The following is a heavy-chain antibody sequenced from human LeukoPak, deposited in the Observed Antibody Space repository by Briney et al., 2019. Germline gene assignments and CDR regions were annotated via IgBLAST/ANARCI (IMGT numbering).Heavy chain of an antibody. CDR2: MNPHSGDT. CDR1: GYTFTSYD. CDR3: ARDFTLRSGHYYFDY. D-gene: IGHD3-3*01. J-gene: IGHJ4*02. Sequence: ASVRVSCKASGYTFTSYDINWVRQDTGQGLEWMGWMNPHSGDTGYAHKFQGRVTITRNTSISTAYMELRSLRSEDPAVYYCARDFTLRSGHYYFDYWGQGTLVTVSS. V-gene: IGHV1-8*03.